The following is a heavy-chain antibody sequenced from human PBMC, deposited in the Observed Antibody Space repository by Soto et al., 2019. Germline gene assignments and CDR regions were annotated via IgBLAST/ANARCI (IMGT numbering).Heavy chain of an antibody. J-gene: IGHJ6*02. CDR1: GFTFDDYA. CDR2: ISWNSGSI. CDR3: AKDIGVLVPAAIGPYGMDV. Sequence: PGGSLRLSCAASGFTFDDYAMHWVRQAPGKGLDWVSGISWNSGSIGYADSVKGRFTISRDNAKNSLYLQMNSLRAEDTALYYCAKDIGVLVPAAIGPYGMDVWGQGTTVTVSS. V-gene: IGHV3-9*01. D-gene: IGHD2-2*02.